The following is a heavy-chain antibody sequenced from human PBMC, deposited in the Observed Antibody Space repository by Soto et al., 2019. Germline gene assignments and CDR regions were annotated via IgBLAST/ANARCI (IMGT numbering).Heavy chain of an antibody. CDR3: ARVSGEAPYYYDSSGYQEIDY. CDR1: GYTFTSYG. Sequence: ASVKVSCKASGYTFTSYGISWVRQAPGQGLEWMGWISAYNGNTNYAQKLQGRVTMTTDTSTSTAYMELRGLRSDDTAVYYCARVSGEAPYYYDSSGYQEIDYWGQGTLVTVSS. V-gene: IGHV1-18*01. D-gene: IGHD3-22*01. CDR2: ISAYNGNT. J-gene: IGHJ4*02.